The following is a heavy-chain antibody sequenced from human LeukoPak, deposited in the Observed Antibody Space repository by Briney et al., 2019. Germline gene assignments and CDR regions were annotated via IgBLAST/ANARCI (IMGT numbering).Heavy chain of an antibody. Sequence: GGSLRLSCTASGFTFGDYAMSWVRQAPGKGLEWVAVIWYDGSSEYYADSVKGRFTISRDNSINTLYLQMNSLGVGDTAVYYCARYSSTSNYYYGMDVWGQGTTVTVSS. CDR1: GFTFGDYA. D-gene: IGHD6-19*01. CDR2: IWYDGSSE. V-gene: IGHV3-33*01. CDR3: ARYSSTSNYYYGMDV. J-gene: IGHJ6*02.